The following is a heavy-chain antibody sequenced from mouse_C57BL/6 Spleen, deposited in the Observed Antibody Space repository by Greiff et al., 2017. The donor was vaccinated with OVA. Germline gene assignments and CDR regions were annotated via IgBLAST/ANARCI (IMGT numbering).Heavy chain of an antibody. J-gene: IGHJ4*01. CDR3: ARFITTVVATDYSMDY. CDR1: GFNIKDYY. V-gene: IGHV14-2*01. D-gene: IGHD1-1*01. CDR2: IDPEDGET. Sequence: VQLQQSGAELVKPGASVKLSCTASGFNIKDYYMHWVKQRTEQGLEWIGRIDPEDGETKYAPKFQGKATITTDTSSYTSYLQLSSLTSEDTAVYYYARFITTVVATDYSMDYWGQGTSVTVSS.